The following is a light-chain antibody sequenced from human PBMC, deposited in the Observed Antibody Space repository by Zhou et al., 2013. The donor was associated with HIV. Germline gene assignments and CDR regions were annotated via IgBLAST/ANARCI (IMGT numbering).Light chain of an antibody. CDR1: QDISNY. J-gene: IGKJ5*01. CDR3: QQYGYLST. CDR2: DAS. V-gene: IGKV1-33*01. Sequence: DIQMTQSPSSLSASVGDRVTITCQASQDISNYLNCYQQKPGKAPKLLIYDASNLETGVPSRFSGSGSGTDFTFTISRLQPEDIATYYCQQYGYLSTFGQGTRLEIK.